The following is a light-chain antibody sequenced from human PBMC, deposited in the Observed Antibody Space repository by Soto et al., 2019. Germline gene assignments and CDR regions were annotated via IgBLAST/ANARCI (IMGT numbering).Light chain of an antibody. CDR2: DVS. CDR1: SSDVGDYDY. Sequence: QSALTQPASVSGSPGQSITISCNGTSSDVGDYDYVSWYQQHPGKAPKLMFYDVSNRPSGVSNRFSGSKSGNTASLTISGLQAEDEGDYYCSSYTSSGTLVLFGGGTKLTVL. CDR3: SSYTSSGTLVL. J-gene: IGLJ2*01. V-gene: IGLV2-14*01.